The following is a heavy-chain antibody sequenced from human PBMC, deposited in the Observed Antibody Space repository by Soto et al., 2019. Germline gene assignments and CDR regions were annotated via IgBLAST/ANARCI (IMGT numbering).Heavy chain of an antibody. CDR1: GGSFSGYY. CDR2: INHSGST. V-gene: IGHV4-34*01. CDR3: ARGPLPNYDFWRGYYTTGLGYYYYGMDV. J-gene: IGHJ6*02. Sequence: XASLSLTCAVCGGSFSGYYWSWIRQPPGKGLEWIGEINHSGSTYYNPSLKSRVTISVDTSKNQFSLKLSSVTAADTAVYYCARGPLPNYDFWRGYYTTGLGYYYYGMDVWGQGTTVTVSS. D-gene: IGHD3-3*01.